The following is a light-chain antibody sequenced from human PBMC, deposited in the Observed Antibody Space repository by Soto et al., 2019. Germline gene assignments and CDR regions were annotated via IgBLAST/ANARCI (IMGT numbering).Light chain of an antibody. CDR1: QSISSY. V-gene: IGKV3-11*01. CDR2: DPS. J-gene: IGKJ3*01. Sequence: EIVLTQSPATLSLSPGERATLSCRASQSISSYLAWHQQQPDHAPRSLLYDPSNRATGIPAWFSGSGSGTDFTLTISSLEPEDFAVYYCHQRSTWPFTFGPGTKVDIK. CDR3: HQRSTWPFT.